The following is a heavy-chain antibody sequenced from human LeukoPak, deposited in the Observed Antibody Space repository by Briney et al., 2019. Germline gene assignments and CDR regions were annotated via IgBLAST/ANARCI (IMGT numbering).Heavy chain of an antibody. CDR3: ARNWYPLDY. J-gene: IGHJ4*02. V-gene: IGHV3-74*01. Sequence: GGSLRLSCAASGFTFSSNWMHWVRQGPGKGLVWVSRINSDGSNTNYADSVKGRFTISRDNAKNTLYLQMNSLRAEDTAVYYRARNWYPLDYWGQGTLVTVSS. D-gene: IGHD1-14*01. CDR1: GFTFSSNW. CDR2: INSDGSNT.